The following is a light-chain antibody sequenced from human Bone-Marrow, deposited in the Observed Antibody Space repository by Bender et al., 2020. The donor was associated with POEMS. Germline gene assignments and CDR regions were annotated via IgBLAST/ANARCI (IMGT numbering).Light chain of an antibody. CDR3: QSYATNLSGL. V-gene: IGLV1-40*01. CDR1: SSNIGAGYD. J-gene: IGLJ2*01. CDR2: GNS. Sequence: SVLTQPPSVSGALGQRVTISCTGDSSNIGAGYDVHWYQQLPGTAPKLLIYGNSNRPSGVSDRFSGSRSGSSASLTITGLQTDDEADYYCQSYATNLSGLFGGGTRLTVL.